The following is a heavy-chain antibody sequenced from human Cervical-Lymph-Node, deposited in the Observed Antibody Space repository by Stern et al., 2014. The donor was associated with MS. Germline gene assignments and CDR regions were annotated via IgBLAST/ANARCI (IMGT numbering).Heavy chain of an antibody. V-gene: IGHV3-30*04. CDR2: FSYDVRDK. D-gene: IGHD1-26*01. CDR1: GFVFRRYA. J-gene: IGHJ4*02. CDR3: AKGGSGSYLD. Sequence: QVQLVESGGGVVQPGRSLRLSCAASGFVFRRYALHWVRQAPGKGLEWVALFSYDVRDKYYTDSVKGRFTVSRDNSNNTVDLEMNSLRLEDTAVYYCAKGGSGSYLDWGQGSLVTVSS.